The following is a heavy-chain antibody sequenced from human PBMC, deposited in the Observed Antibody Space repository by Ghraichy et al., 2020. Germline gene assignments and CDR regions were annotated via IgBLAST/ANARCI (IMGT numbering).Heavy chain of an antibody. CDR3: AEVVPEYSSSFDY. D-gene: IGHD6-6*01. V-gene: IGHV4-59*01. CDR2: IYYSGST. CDR1: GGSISSYY. Sequence: SETLSLTCTVSGGSISSYYWSWIRQPPGKGLEWIGYIYYSGSTNYNPSLKSRVTISVDTSKNQFSLKLSSVTAADTAVYYCAEVVPEYSSSFDYWGQGTLVTVSS. J-gene: IGHJ4*02.